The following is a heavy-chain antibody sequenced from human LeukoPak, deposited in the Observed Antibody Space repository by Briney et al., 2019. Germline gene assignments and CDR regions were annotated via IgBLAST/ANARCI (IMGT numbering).Heavy chain of an antibody. CDR1: GGSFSGYY. D-gene: IGHD3-22*01. V-gene: IGHV4-34*01. Sequence: PSETLSLTCAVYGGSFSGYYWSWIRQPPGKGLEWIGEINHSGSTNYNPSLKSRVTISVDTSKNQSSLKLSSVTAADTAVYYCAVITHYYFDYWGQGTLVTVSS. CDR2: INHSGST. J-gene: IGHJ4*02. CDR3: AVITHYYFDY.